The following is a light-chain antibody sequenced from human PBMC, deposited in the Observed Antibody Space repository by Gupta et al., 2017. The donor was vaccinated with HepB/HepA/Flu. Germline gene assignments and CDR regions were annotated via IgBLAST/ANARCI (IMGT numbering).Light chain of an antibody. Sequence: QPVLTQPPSASGPPGQRVIIACSGSTSTIRNDHAYWYQQLPGRAPKLLIYNDNQRPAGVPDRSAGSKSDTTASLAIRVVRSEDEADYYCVGWDNSESAYVFGAGTKVAVL. CDR2: NDN. J-gene: IGLJ1*01. CDR3: VGWDNSESAYV. CDR1: TSTIRNDH. V-gene: IGLV1-47*02.